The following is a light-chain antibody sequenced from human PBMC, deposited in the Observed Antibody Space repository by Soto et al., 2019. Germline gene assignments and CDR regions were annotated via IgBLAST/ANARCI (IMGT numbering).Light chain of an antibody. CDR1: SSNIGNNY. J-gene: IGLJ1*01. CDR2: ENN. V-gene: IGLV1-51*02. Sequence: QSVLTQPPSGSAAPGQKGSISCSGSSSNIGNNYVSWYQQLPGTAPKLLIYENNKRPSGIPDRFSGSKSGTSATLGITGLQTGDEADYYCGTWDSSLSAGGVFGTGTKVTVL. CDR3: GTWDSSLSAGGV.